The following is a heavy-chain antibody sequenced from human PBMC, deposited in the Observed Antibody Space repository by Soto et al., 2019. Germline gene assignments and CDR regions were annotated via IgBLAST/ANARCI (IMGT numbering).Heavy chain of an antibody. CDR2: IKADGSET. V-gene: IGHV3-7*03. CDR1: GFTFSSYW. CDR3: AKGGHIDF. Sequence: GGSLRLSCAASGFTFSSYWMSWVRQVPGTGLEWVANIKADGSETHYVDSVRGRFTISRDNAKTSLYLQVNSLRAEDTAVYYCAKGGHIDFCGQGTLVTVSS. D-gene: IGHD3-16*01. J-gene: IGHJ4*02.